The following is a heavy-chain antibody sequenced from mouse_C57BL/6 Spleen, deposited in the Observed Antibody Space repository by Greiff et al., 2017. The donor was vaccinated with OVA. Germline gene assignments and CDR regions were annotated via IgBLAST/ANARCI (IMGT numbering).Heavy chain of an antibody. D-gene: IGHD2-2*01. V-gene: IGHV3-1*01. J-gene: IGHJ3*01. CDR2: ISYSGST. CDR3: ARAGGYGGFAY. Sequence: EVKLQESGPGMVKPSQSLSLTCTVTGYSITSGYDWHWIRHFPGNKLEWMGYISYSGSTNYNPSLKSRISITHDTSKNHFFLKLNSVTTEDTATYYCARAGGYGGFAYWGQGTLVTVSA. CDR1: GYSITSGYD.